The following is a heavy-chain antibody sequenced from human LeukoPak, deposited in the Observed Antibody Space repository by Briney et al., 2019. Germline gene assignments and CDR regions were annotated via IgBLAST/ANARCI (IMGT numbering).Heavy chain of an antibody. CDR1: GGSIRGYY. CDR2: INHSEST. J-gene: IGHJ5*02. Sequence: PSETLSLTCAVYGGSIRGYYWSWIRQPPGKGLEWIGEINHSESTNYNPSLKSRVTISVDTSKNQFSLKLSSVTAADTAVYYCARHPYGSGILFGFDPWGQGTLVTVSS. D-gene: IGHD3-10*01. V-gene: IGHV4-34*01. CDR3: ARHPYGSGILFGFDP.